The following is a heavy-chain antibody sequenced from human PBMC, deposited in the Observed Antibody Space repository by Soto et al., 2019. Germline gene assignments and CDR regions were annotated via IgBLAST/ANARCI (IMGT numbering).Heavy chain of an antibody. D-gene: IGHD1-1*01. Sequence: QVQLVQSGAEVKKPGSSVKVSCKASGGTFSSYTISWVRQAPGQGLEWMGRIIPILGIANYAQKLQGRVTITADKSTSTAYMELSSLRSEDTAVYYCARFETGTTASDYWGQGTLVTVSS. CDR2: IIPILGIA. CDR1: GGTFSSYT. CDR3: ARFETGTTASDY. J-gene: IGHJ4*02. V-gene: IGHV1-69*02.